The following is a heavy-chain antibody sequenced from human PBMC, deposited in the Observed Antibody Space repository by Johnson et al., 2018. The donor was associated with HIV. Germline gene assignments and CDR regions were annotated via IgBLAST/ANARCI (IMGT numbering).Heavy chain of an antibody. J-gene: IGHJ3*02. CDR3: ARDGRKLTYYYDSSGYDDAFDI. CDR2: IGTAGDT. D-gene: IGHD3-22*01. Sequence: VQLVESGGGLVQPGGSLRLSCAASGFTFSSYDMHWVRQATGKGLEWVSAIGTAGDTYYPGSVKGRFTISRENAKNSLYLQMNSLRAEDTAVYYCARDGRKLTYYYDSSGYDDAFDIWGQGTMVTVSS. V-gene: IGHV3-13*01. CDR1: GFTFSSYD.